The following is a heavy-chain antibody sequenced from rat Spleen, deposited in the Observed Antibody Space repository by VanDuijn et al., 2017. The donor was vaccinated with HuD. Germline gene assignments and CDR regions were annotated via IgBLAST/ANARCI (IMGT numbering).Heavy chain of an antibody. CDR1: GFTFSNYD. CDR2: ISTGGGNT. CDR3: VRETGYNSYFDY. Sequence: EVQLVESGGGLVQPGRSLKLSCAASGFTFSNYDMAWVRQAPTKGLEWVASISTGGGNTYYRDSVKGRFTISRDNAKNTLYLQMDSLRSEDTATYYCVRETGYNSYFDYWGQGVMVTVSS. D-gene: IGHD1-4*01. V-gene: IGHV5S23*01. J-gene: IGHJ2*01.